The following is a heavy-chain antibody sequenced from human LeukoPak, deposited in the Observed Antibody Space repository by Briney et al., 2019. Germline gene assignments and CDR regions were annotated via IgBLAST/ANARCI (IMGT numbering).Heavy chain of an antibody. V-gene: IGHV4-30-4*08. J-gene: IGHJ4*02. CDR2: IYYSVIT. D-gene: IGHD6-6*01. CDR1: SGSISSGDHF. Sequence: SETLSLTCTVSSGSISSGDHFWSWIRQPPGKGLEWIGYIYYSVITYSKPFLRSRVTISGDSSKNQFSLKLRSVTAADTAVYYCARATLSYSSSPFDYWSQGTLVTVSS. CDR3: ARATLSYSSSPFDY.